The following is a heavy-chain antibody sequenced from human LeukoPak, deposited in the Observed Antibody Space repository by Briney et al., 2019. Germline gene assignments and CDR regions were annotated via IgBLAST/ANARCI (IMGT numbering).Heavy chain of an antibody. J-gene: IGHJ4*02. CDR1: GYTLTELS. CDR2: FDPEDGET. Sequence: GPVNVSCKVSGYTLTELSMHCVRPAPGKGLEGMGGFDPEDGETIYAQKFQGRVTMTEDTSTDTAYMELSSLRSEDTAVYYCATGGVATDPLFDYWGQGTLVTVPS. D-gene: IGHD5-12*01. V-gene: IGHV1-24*01. CDR3: ATGGVATDPLFDY.